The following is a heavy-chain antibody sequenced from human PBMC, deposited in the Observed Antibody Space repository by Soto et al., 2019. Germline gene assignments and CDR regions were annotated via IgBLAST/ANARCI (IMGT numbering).Heavy chain of an antibody. V-gene: IGHV3-33*01. J-gene: IGHJ5*02. Sequence: GGSLRLSCAASGFTFSSYGMHWVRQAPGKGLEWAAVIWYDGSNKYYADSVKGRFTISRDNSKNTLYLQMNSLRAEDTAVYYCARDVRWSASANWFDPWGQGTLVTVSS. CDR1: GFTFSSYG. D-gene: IGHD2-15*01. CDR3: ARDVRWSASANWFDP. CDR2: IWYDGSNK.